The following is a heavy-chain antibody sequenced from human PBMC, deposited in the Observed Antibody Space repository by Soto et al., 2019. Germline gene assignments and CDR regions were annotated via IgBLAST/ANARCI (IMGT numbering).Heavy chain of an antibody. CDR2: IYYSGST. D-gene: IGHD6-6*01. V-gene: IGHV4-39*01. J-gene: IGHJ4*02. CDR1: GGSISSSSYY. Sequence: QLQLQESGPGLVKPSETLSLTCTVSGGSISSSSYYWGWIRQPPGKGLEWIGSIYYSGSTYYNPSLKSRVTISVDTSKNQFSLKLSSVTAADTAVYYCARGAAQAGVDYWGQGTLVTVSS. CDR3: ARGAAQAGVDY.